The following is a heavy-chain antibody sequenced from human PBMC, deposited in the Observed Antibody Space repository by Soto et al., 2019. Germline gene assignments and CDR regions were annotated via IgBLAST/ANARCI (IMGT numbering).Heavy chain of an antibody. CDR1: GFTFSTYW. CDR3: ATAILSPFSNSDY. J-gene: IGHJ4*02. D-gene: IGHD3-16*02. Sequence: EVQLVQSGGDWVQPGGSLRLSCVASGFTFSTYWMTWVRQAPGMGLEWVAGIKEDGSEEVYVDSVKGLFSISRDNAKTSLYLQLNSLRAEATAVYYCATAILSPFSNSDYWRQGFLVTISS. CDR2: IKEDGSEE. V-gene: IGHV3-7*01.